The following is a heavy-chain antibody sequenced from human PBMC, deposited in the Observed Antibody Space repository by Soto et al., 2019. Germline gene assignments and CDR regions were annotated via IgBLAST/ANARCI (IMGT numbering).Heavy chain of an antibody. CDR3: ARALPEQQLVYYVEGGYYYYYDMDV. Sequence: ASVKVSCKASGYTFTGYYMHWVRQAPGQGLEWMGWINPNSGGTNYAQKFQGWVTMTRDTSISTAYMELSRLRSDDTAVYYCARALPEQQLVYYVEGGYYYYYDMDVWGKGTTVTVSS. D-gene: IGHD6-13*01. J-gene: IGHJ6*03. CDR2: INPNSGGT. V-gene: IGHV1-2*04. CDR1: GYTFTGYY.